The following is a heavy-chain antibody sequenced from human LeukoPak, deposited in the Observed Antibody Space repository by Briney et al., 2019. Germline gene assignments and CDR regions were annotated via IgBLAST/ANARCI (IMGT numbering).Heavy chain of an antibody. CDR2: ISSAGSST. Sequence: GGSLRLSCAASGFTFSSYAMDWVRQAPGKGLVWVSRISSAGSSTTYADSVKGRFTISRDSAKNTLYLQMNSLRVEDTAVYYCARDRSGSPDYWGQGTLVTVSS. D-gene: IGHD1-26*01. J-gene: IGHJ4*02. CDR1: GFTFSSYA. CDR3: ARDRSGSPDY. V-gene: IGHV3-74*01.